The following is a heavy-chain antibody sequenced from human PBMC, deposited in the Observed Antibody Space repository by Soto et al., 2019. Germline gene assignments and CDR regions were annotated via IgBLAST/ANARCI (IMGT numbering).Heavy chain of an antibody. D-gene: IGHD2-8*02. CDR2: IYYSGST. Sequence: QLQLQESGPGLVKPSETLSLTCTVSGGSISSSSYYWGWIRQPPGKGLEWIGSIYYSGSTYYNPSLKSRVTISVDTSKNQFSLKLSSVTAADTAVYYCARLYTGGNRGYWGQGTLVTVSS. V-gene: IGHV4-39*01. J-gene: IGHJ4*02. CDR1: GGSISSSSYY. CDR3: ARLYTGGNRGY.